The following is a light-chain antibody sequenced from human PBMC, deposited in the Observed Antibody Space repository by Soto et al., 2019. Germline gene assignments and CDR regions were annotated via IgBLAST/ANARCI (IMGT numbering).Light chain of an antibody. CDR2: AVS. CDR1: SSDVGGYDY. V-gene: IGLV2-14*01. Sequence: QSVLTQPASVSGSPGQSITISCTGTSSDVGGYDYVSWYQLHPGKAPKLMVFAVSNRPSGVSYRFSGSKSGNTASLTISGLQAEDEADYFCSSYSISTAYLFGTGTKLTVL. J-gene: IGLJ1*01. CDR3: SSYSISTAYL.